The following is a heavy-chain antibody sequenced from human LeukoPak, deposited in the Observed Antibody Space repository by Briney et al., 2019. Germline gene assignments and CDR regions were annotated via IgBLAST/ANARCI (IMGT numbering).Heavy chain of an antibody. CDR1: GGTFSSFA. V-gene: IGHV1-69*05. CDR3: ARDQGTGTTLITDY. J-gene: IGHJ4*02. CDR2: IIPIFHTA. Sequence: SVKVSCKASGGTFSSFAISWVRQAPGQGLEWMGGIIPIFHTASYAQKLQGRVTMTTDTSTSTAYMELRSLRSDDTAVYYCARDQGTGTTLITDYWGQGTLVTVSS. D-gene: IGHD1-1*01.